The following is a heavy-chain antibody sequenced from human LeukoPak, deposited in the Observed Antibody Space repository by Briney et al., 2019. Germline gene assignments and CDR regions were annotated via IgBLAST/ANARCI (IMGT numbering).Heavy chain of an antibody. CDR1: GFTFSDYY. CDR2: ISSSGSTM. CDR3: GRDAAVMLTLGGVIVTSYYYYYMDV. J-gene: IGHJ6*03. V-gene: IGHV3-11*01. Sequence: GGSLRLSCAASGFTFSDYYMSWIRQAPGKGLEWVSYISSSGSTMYYADSVKGRFTISRDNAKNSLYLQMNSLRAEDTAVYYCGRDAAVMLTLGGVIVTSYYYYYMDVWGKGTTVTVSS. D-gene: IGHD3-16*02.